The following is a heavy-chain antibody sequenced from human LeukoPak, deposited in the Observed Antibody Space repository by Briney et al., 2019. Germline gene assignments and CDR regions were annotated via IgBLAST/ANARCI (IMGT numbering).Heavy chain of an antibody. Sequence: SETLSLTCAVYGGSFSGYYWSWIRQPPGKGLEWIGEINHSGSTNYNPSLKSRVTISVDTSKNQFSPKLSSVTAADTAVYYCARGVLRYFDWSLWGQGTLVTVSS. V-gene: IGHV4-34*01. J-gene: IGHJ4*02. CDR2: INHSGST. CDR3: ARGVLRYFDWSL. D-gene: IGHD3-9*01. CDR1: GGSFSGYY.